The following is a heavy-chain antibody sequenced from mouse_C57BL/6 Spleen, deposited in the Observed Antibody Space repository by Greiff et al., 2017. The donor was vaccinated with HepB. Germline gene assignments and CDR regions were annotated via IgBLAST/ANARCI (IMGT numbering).Heavy chain of an antibody. CDR1: GYTFTSYW. D-gene: IGHD1-1*01. CDR2: IHPNSGST. V-gene: IGHV1-64*01. Sequence: QVQLQQSGAELVKPGASVKLSCKASGYTFTSYWMHWVKQRPGQGLEWIGMIHPNSGSTNYNEKFKSKATLTVDKSSSTAYMQLSSLTSEDSAVYHCASVTTVVFPYWYFDVWGTGTTVTVSS. CDR3: ASVTTVVFPYWYFDV. J-gene: IGHJ1*03.